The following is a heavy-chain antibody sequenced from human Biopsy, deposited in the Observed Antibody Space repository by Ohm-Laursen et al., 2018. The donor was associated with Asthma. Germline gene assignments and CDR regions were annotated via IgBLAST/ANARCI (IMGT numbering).Heavy chain of an antibody. CDR1: GYNFISFA. D-gene: IGHD3-9*01. CDR2: VNTGNGAT. Sequence: ASVKVSCNASGYNFISFAIHWVRQAPGQRLEWMGWVNTGNGATKYSQKFQGRVTITRDTSASTAYMELRRLRSEDTATYYCARTYYDFLTGQVKDVFGVWGQGTMVTVSS. V-gene: IGHV1-3*04. CDR3: ARTYYDFLTGQVKDVFGV. J-gene: IGHJ3*01.